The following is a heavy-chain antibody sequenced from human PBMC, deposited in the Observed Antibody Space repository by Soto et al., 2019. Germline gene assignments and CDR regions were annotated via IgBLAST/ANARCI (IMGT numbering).Heavy chain of an antibody. J-gene: IGHJ4*02. V-gene: IGHV2-5*02. CDR3: ATGSRGSGSYSFDY. Sequence: QITLKESGPTLVKPTQTLTLTCTFSGFSLTTSEVGVGWIRQPPGKALEWLALIYWDDDERYNPSLENRLIITKYTSKHKVVLSMNNIDPIATDTYQYATGSRGSGSYSFDYWGQGTLVIVSS. CDR1: GFSLTTSEVG. CDR2: IYWDDDE. D-gene: IGHD3-10*01.